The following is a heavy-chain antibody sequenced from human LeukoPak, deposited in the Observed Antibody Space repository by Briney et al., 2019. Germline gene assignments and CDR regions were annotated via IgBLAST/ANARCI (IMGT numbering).Heavy chain of an antibody. Sequence: PGRSLRLSCAASGFTFSSYAMTWVRQAPAKGLEWVSVISGSSGGTYYADSVKGRFIISRDNFKNTVYLQMNSLRAEDTAVYYCAKEDDFGNHFDYWGQGTLVTVSS. CDR1: GFTFSSYA. CDR3: AKEDDFGNHFDY. J-gene: IGHJ4*02. V-gene: IGHV3-23*01. CDR2: ISGSSGGT. D-gene: IGHD4-11*01.